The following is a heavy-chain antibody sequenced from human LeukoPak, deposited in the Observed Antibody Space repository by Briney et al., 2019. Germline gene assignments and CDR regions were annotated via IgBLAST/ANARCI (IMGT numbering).Heavy chain of an antibody. Sequence: GGSLRLSCAASGFTFSSYWMSWVRQAPGKGLEWVANIKQDGSEKYYVDSVKGRFTIPRDNAKNSLYLQMNSLRAEDTAVYYCARDAEYLYYYYYYYMDVWGKGTTVTVSS. CDR1: GFTFSSYW. J-gene: IGHJ6*03. V-gene: IGHV3-7*01. CDR2: IKQDGSEK. CDR3: ARDAEYLYYYYYYYMDV. D-gene: IGHD6-6*01.